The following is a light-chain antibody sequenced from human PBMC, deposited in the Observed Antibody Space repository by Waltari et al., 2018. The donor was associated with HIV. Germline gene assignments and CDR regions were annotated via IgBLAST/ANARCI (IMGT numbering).Light chain of an antibody. Sequence: QSVLTQPPSVSAAPGQTVTISCSGSNSNIGSNYVCWYRHVPGTVPKLVIYDDDQRPSGIVDRVSASKSGTSANLDITGLQTGDEADYYCTTWDSSLSALVFGGGTKLTVL. CDR1: NSNIGSNY. V-gene: IGLV1-51*01. J-gene: IGLJ2*01. CDR2: DDD. CDR3: TTWDSSLSALV.